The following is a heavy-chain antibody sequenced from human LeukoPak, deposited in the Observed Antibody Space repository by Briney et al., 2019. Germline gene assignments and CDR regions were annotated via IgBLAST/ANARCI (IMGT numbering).Heavy chain of an antibody. CDR2: INPNSGGT. D-gene: IGHD2-21*02. V-gene: IGHV1-2*02. J-gene: IGHJ5*01. CDR3: ARDFENKVTKANGFDS. CDR1: GYTFTGYY. Sequence: ASVKVSCKASGYTFTGYYMHWVRQAPGQGLEWMGWINPNSGGTNYAQKFQGRVTMTRDTSISTAYMELSRLRSDDTAVYYCARDFENKVTKANGFDSWGQGALVTVPS.